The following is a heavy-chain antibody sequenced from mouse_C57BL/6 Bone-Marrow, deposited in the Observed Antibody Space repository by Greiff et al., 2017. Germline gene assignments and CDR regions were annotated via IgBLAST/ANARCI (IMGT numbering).Heavy chain of an antibody. V-gene: IGHV1-72*01. CDR2: IDPNSGGT. CDR1: GYTFTSYW. J-gene: IGHJ3*01. D-gene: IGHD2-1*01. CDR3: AREGAIYYGNLAWFAY. Sequence: VQLQQPGAELVKPGASVKLSCKASGYTFTSYWMHWVKQRPGRGLEWIGRIDPNSGGTKYNEKFKSKATLTVDTPSSTAYMQLSSLTSEDSAVYYWAREGAIYYGNLAWFAYWGQGTLVTVSA.